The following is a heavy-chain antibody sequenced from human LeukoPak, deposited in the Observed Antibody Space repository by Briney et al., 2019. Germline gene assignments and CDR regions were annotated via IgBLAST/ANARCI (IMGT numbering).Heavy chain of an antibody. CDR1: GDSVSSNSAA. V-gene: IGHV6-1*01. J-gene: IGHJ6*02. CDR3: ARDQWELPAGGDGMDV. CDR2: TYYRSKWYN. D-gene: IGHD1-26*01. Sequence: SQTLSLTCAISGDSVSSNSAAWNWIRQSPSRGLEWLGRTYYRSKWYNDYAVPVKSRITINPDTSKNQFSLQLNSVTPEDTAVYYCARDQWELPAGGDGMDVWGQGTTVTVSS.